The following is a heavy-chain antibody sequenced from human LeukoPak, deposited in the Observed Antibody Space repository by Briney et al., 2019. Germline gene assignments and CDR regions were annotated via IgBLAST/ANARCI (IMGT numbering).Heavy chain of an antibody. CDR3: ARDRRVHVLRYFDWFTDDAFDI. V-gene: IGHV4-59*01. D-gene: IGHD3-9*01. Sequence: SETLSLTCTVSGGSISSYYWSWIRQPPGKGLEWIGYIYYSGSTNYNPSLKSRVTISVDTSKNQFSLKLSSVTAADTAVYYCARDRRVHVLRYFDWFTDDAFDIWGQGTMVTVSS. CDR1: GGSISSYY. J-gene: IGHJ3*02. CDR2: IYYSGST.